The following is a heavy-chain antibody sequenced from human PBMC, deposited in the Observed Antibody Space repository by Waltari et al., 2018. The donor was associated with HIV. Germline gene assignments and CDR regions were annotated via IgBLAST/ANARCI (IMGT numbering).Heavy chain of an antibody. V-gene: IGHV3-9*01. J-gene: IGHJ3*02. Sequence: EVQLVESGGGLVQPGGSLRLPCAASGSQFADYAMHWVRQAPGKGVERVSGISWNSSTKGYADSLNGRFTISRDNAKTSLSLQMNSLRAEDTALYYCAKVGMTAVTSYAIDIWGQGTMVTVSS. D-gene: IGHD4-17*01. CDR3: AKVGMTAVTSYAIDI. CDR2: ISWNSSTK. CDR1: GSQFADYA.